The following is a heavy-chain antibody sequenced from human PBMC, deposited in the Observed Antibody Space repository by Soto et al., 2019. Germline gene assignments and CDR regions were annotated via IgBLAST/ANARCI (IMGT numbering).Heavy chain of an antibody. J-gene: IGHJ4*02. CDR3: ARDYRGTSISQGDVGHIDY. V-gene: IGHV3-23*01. D-gene: IGHD5-12*01. CDR2: ISGSGDNT. Sequence: GWSLRLSCASSVFAFDSYGMSWVRQGPGKGLEWVSSISGSGDNTYYGDSVRGRFTISRDNSKKSMSLQMNSLRVEDTAIYYWARDYRGTSISQGDVGHIDYWGQGTLVTVSS. CDR1: VFAFDSYG.